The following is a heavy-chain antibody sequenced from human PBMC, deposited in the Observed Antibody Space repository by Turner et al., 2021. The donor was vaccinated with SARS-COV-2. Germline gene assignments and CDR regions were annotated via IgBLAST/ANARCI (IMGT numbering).Heavy chain of an antibody. V-gene: IGHV3-53*01. D-gene: IGHD6-19*01. Sequence: EVQLVESGGGLIQPGGSLRLSCAASGFTVSSNYMSWVRQAQGKGLEWLSVIDSGGSTYYADSVKGRFTISRDNSKNTLYLQMNSLRAEDTAVYYCARGYSSGWYQSGAFDIWGQGTMVTVSS. CDR1: GFTVSSNY. CDR3: ARGYSSGWYQSGAFDI. J-gene: IGHJ3*02. CDR2: IDSGGST.